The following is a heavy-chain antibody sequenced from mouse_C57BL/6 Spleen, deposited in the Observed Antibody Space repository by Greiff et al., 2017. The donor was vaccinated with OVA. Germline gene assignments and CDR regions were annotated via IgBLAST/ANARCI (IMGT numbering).Heavy chain of an antibody. J-gene: IGHJ4*01. CDR1: GFNIKNTY. Sequence: EVQLQQSVAELVRPGASVKLSCTASGFNIKNTYMHWVKQRPEQGLEWIGRIDPANGNTKYAPKFQGKATITADTSSNTAYLQLSSLTSEDTAIYYCTPYYGSGGYAMDYWGQGTSVTVSS. CDR2: IDPANGNT. D-gene: IGHD1-1*01. CDR3: TPYYGSGGYAMDY. V-gene: IGHV14-3*01.